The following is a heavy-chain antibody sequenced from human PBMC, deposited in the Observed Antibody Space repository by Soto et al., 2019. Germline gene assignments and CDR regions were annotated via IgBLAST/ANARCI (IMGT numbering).Heavy chain of an antibody. CDR2: INPNSGGT. CDR1: GYTFTGYC. J-gene: IGHJ3*02. V-gene: IGHV1-2*04. Sequence: ASVKVSCKASGYTFTGYCMHWVRQAPGQGLEWMGWINPNSGGTNYAQKFQGWVTMTRDTSISTAYMELSRLRSDDTAVYYCARGYCSGGSCYYPRLPHTFDIWGQGTMVTVSS. D-gene: IGHD2-15*01. CDR3: ARGYCSGGSCYYPRLPHTFDI.